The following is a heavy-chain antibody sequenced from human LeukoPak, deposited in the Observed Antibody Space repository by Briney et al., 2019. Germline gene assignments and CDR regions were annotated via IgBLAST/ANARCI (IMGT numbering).Heavy chain of an antibody. CDR2: INAGNGNT. D-gene: IGHD6-13*01. CDR3: ARGFRRWQQLVPLDY. Sequence: GASVKVSCKASGYTFTSYAMHWVRQAPGQRLEWMGWINAGNGNTKYSQKFQGRVAITRDTSASTAYMELSSLRSEDTAVYYCARGFRRWQQLVPLDYWGQGTLVTVSS. CDR1: GYTFTSYA. V-gene: IGHV1-3*01. J-gene: IGHJ4*02.